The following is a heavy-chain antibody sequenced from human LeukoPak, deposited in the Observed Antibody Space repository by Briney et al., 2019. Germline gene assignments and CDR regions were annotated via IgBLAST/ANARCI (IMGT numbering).Heavy chain of an antibody. CDR2: IYTSGST. D-gene: IGHD6-19*01. CDR3: ARAAYSSGWYGVGDYYYMDV. J-gene: IGHJ6*03. V-gene: IGHV4-4*07. CDR1: GGSISSYY. Sequence: SETLSLTCTVSGGSISSYYWSWIRQPAGKGLEWIGRIYTSGSTNYNPSLKSRVTMSVDTSKNQFSLKLSSVTAADTAVCYCARAAYSSGWYGVGDYYYMDVWGKGTTVTISS.